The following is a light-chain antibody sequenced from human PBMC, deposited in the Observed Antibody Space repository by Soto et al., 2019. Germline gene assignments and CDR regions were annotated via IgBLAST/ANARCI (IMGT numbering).Light chain of an antibody. Sequence: IQMTQSPSSVSVSVGDTVTITCRASQGISSYLAWYQQKPGKAPKLLIYAASTLQSGVPSRFSGSGSGTDFTLTISCLQSEDFATYYCQQYYSYPITFGQGTRLEIK. J-gene: IGKJ5*01. V-gene: IGKV1-8*01. CDR2: AAS. CDR3: QQYYSYPIT. CDR1: QGISSY.